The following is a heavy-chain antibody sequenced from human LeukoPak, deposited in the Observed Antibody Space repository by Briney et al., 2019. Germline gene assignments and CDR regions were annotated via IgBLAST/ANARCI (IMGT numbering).Heavy chain of an antibody. CDR1: GFTFTTYW. Sequence: PGGSLRLSCAASGFTFTTYWMTWVRQAPGKGLEWVADINQDGSEKYFVDSVKGRFTISRDNAKNSLYLQMNSLRVEDTAVYYCARVAKFYYGSETYYFFEHWGQGTTVTASS. CDR2: INQDGSEK. D-gene: IGHD3-10*01. CDR3: ARVAKFYYGSETYYFFEH. V-gene: IGHV3-7*01. J-gene: IGHJ6*02.